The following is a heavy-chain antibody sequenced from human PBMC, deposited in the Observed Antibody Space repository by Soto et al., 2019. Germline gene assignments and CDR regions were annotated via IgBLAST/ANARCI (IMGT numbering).Heavy chain of an antibody. CDR1: GFTFSSYW. CDR2: IKQDGSEK. Sequence: GSLRLSCAASGFTFSSYWMSWVRQAPGKGLEWVANIKQDGSEKYYVDSVKGRFTISRDNAKNSLYLQMNSLRAEDTAVYYCARGLDSSGYYLGHWGQGTLVTVSS. D-gene: IGHD3-22*01. V-gene: IGHV3-7*03. CDR3: ARGLDSSGYYLGH. J-gene: IGHJ4*02.